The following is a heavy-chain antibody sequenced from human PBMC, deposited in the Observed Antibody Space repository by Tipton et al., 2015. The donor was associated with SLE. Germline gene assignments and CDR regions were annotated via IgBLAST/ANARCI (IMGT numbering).Heavy chain of an antibody. CDR1: GGSFSGYY. CDR2: IYYSGST. CDR3: ARANYDILTGYYSPDAFDI. V-gene: IGHV4-59*01. D-gene: IGHD3-9*01. Sequence: GLVKPSETLSLTCAVYGGSFSGYYWSWIRQPPGKGLEWIGYIYYSGSTNYNPSLKSRVTISVDTSKNQFSLKLSSVTAADTAVYYCARANYDILTGYYSPDAFDIWGQGTMVTVSS. J-gene: IGHJ3*02.